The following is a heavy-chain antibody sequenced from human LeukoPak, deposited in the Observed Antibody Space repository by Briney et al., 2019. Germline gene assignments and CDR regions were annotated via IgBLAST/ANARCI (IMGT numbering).Heavy chain of an antibody. CDR2: INPGGGST. J-gene: IGHJ4*02. D-gene: IGHD3-10*01. Sequence: ASVKVSCKASGYTFTSYYMHWVRQAPGQGLEWMGIINPGGGSTSHAQKFQGRVTMTRDMSTSTVYMELSSLRSEDTAVYYCARDFYGSGRHRDYWGQGTLVTVSS. V-gene: IGHV1-46*01. CDR1: GYTFTSYY. CDR3: ARDFYGSGRHRDY.